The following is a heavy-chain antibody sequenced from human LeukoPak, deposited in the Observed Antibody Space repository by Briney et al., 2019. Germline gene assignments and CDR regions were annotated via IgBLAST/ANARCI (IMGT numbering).Heavy chain of an antibody. D-gene: IGHD1-14*01. V-gene: IGHV4-61*05. Sequence: SETLSLTCTVSGGSISSSSYYWGWIRQPPGKGLEWIGYIYYSGSTNYNPSLKSRVTISVDTSKNQFSLKLSSVTAADTAVYYCARGNLLDYWGQGTLVTVSS. J-gene: IGHJ4*02. CDR3: ARGNLLDY. CDR2: IYYSGST. CDR1: GGSISSSSYY.